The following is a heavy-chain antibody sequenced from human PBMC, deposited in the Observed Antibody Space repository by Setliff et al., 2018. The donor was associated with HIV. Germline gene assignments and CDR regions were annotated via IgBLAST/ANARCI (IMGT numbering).Heavy chain of an antibody. J-gene: IGHJ5*02. CDR2: VNPEDGET. Sequence: YYWNWIRQYPVKGLEWIGRVNPEDGETIYAEKCQGRVTITADTSTDTAYMELSSLRFDDTAVYYCARSGGGWYNWFDPWGQGTPVTVSS. CDR3: ARSGGGWYNWFDP. CDR1: YY. V-gene: IGHV1-69-2*01. D-gene: IGHD3-16*01.